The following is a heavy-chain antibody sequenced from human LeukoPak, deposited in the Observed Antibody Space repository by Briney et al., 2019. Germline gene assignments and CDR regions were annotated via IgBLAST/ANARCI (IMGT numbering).Heavy chain of an antibody. J-gene: IGHJ4*02. CDR2: IKQDGSEK. CDR1: GXTFSTYA. CDR3: ARALRGYYYDSSGPGGYYFDY. D-gene: IGHD3-22*01. Sequence: PGGSLRLSCAASGXTFSTYAMSWVRQAPGKGLEWVANIKQDGSEKYYVDSVKGRFTISRDNAKNSLSLQMNSLRAEDTAVYYCARALRGYYYDSSGPGGYYFDYWGQGTLVTVSS. V-gene: IGHV3-7*04.